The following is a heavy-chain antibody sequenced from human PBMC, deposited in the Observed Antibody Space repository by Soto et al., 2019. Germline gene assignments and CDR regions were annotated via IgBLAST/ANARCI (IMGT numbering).Heavy chain of an antibody. Sequence: VQLVESGGGVVQPGRSLRLSCAASGFTFSDYAMHWVRQAPGKGLEWVAVVSHDGRNTHYADSVKGRFIISRDRSKNTVAVEMASLRAEETAVYYCGKGGRQWLVTSDFNYWGQGALVTVSS. CDR3: GKGGRQWLVTSDFNY. CDR1: GFTFSDYA. D-gene: IGHD6-19*01. V-gene: IGHV3-30*18. CDR2: VSHDGRNT. J-gene: IGHJ4*02.